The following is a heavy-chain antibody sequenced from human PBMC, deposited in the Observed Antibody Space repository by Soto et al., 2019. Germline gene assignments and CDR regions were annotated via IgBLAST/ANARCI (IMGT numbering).Heavy chain of an antibody. Sequence: EVQLLESGGGLVQPGGSLRLSCAASGFTFSSYSMSWVRQAPGKGLEWVSSIRGSGGSTYYADSVKGRFTISRDNSKNTLYLQMSSLRAEDTAVYYCANRNDYGSGSYFPFDHWGQGTLVTVSS. CDR1: GFTFSSYS. CDR3: ANRNDYGSGSYFPFDH. CDR2: IRGSGGST. D-gene: IGHD3-10*01. V-gene: IGHV3-23*01. J-gene: IGHJ4*02.